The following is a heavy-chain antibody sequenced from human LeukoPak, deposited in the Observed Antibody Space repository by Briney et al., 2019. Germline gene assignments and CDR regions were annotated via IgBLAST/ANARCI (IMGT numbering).Heavy chain of an antibody. CDR1: GYTLTELS. Sequence: ASVKVSCKVSGYTLTELSMHWVRQAPGKGLEWMGGFDPEDGETIYAQKFQGRVTMTEDTSTDTAYMELSSLRSEDTAVYYCATAPLKYYYDSSMYYFDYWGQGTLVTVSS. D-gene: IGHD3-22*01. CDR2: FDPEDGET. V-gene: IGHV1-24*01. CDR3: ATAPLKYYYDSSMYYFDY. J-gene: IGHJ4*02.